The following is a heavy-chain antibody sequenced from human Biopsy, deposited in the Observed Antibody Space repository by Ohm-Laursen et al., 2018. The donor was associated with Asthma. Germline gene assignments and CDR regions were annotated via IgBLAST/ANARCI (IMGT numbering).Heavy chain of an antibody. CDR1: GGTFNTYV. CDR2: INSVFGTT. V-gene: IGHV1-69*13. J-gene: IGHJ4*02. Sequence: SVKVSCKSLGGTFNTYVMGWVRQAPGQGLEWMGGINSVFGTTTYPQKFQDRVTIAADDSTSTVCMELSSLRSEDTAVYYCARKAGSCISRTCYSLDFWGQGTLVTVSS. D-gene: IGHD2-2*01. CDR3: ARKAGSCISRTCYSLDF.